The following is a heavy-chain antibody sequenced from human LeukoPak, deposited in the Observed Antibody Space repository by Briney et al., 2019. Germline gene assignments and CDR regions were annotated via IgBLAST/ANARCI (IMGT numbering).Heavy chain of an antibody. CDR1: GGTFSSYA. D-gene: IGHD2-2*01. Sequence: ASVKVSCKASGGTFSSYAISWVRQAPGQGLEWWGRFILIFGIANYAQKFQGRVTITADKSTSTAYMELSSLRSEDTAVYYCARLTLPATSVYYYYGMDVWGQGTTVAVSS. CDR2: FILIFGIA. V-gene: IGHV1-69*04. J-gene: IGHJ6*02. CDR3: ARLTLPATSVYYYYGMDV.